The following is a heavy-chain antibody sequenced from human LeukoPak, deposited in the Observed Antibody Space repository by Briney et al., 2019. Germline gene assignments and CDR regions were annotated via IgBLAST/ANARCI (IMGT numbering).Heavy chain of an antibody. D-gene: IGHD6-19*01. CDR2: IYTSGST. CDR3: ARDMAVAAPYYYYGMDV. V-gene: IGHV4-4*07. J-gene: IGHJ6*02. CDR1: GGSISSYY. Sequence: SETLSLTCTVSGGSISSYYWSWIRQPAGKGLEWIGRIYTSGSTNYNPSLKSRVTMSVDTSKNQFSLKLSSVTAADTAVYYCARDMAVAAPYYYYGMDVWGQGTTVTVSS.